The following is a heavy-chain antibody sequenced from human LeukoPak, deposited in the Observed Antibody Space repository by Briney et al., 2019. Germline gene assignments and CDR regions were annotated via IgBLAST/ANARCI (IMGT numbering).Heavy chain of an antibody. CDR1: GFIFSSYV. Sequence: GGSLRLSCAASGFIFSSYVMSWGRQAPGTGLEWVSAISGSGGDTYHADSVKGRFTISRDNSKNTLYLQMNSLRAEDTAVYYCAKSRLGYDYWGQGTLVTVSS. J-gene: IGHJ4*02. D-gene: IGHD5-12*01. V-gene: IGHV3-23*01. CDR3: AKSRLGYDY. CDR2: ISGSGGDT.